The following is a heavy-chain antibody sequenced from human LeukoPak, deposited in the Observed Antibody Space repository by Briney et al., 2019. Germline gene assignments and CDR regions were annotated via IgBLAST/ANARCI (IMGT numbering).Heavy chain of an antibody. D-gene: IGHD3-10*01. CDR2: ISGNGGIT. CDR1: GFTFGTYA. Sequence: PGGALRLSCAASGFTFGTYAMSWVRQAPGKGLEWVSTISGNGGITYYADSVKGRFTISRDNSNNTLYLHLHSLRAEDTAVYYCAKDGLWFGESQYYFDFWGQGTLVTVSS. CDR3: AKDGLWFGESQYYFDF. J-gene: IGHJ4*02. V-gene: IGHV3-23*01.